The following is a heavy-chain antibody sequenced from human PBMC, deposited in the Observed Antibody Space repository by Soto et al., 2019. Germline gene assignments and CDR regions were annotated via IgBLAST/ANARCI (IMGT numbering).Heavy chain of an antibody. Sequence: ASVKVSCKASGYTFTSYGISWVRQAPGQGLEWMGWISAYNGNTNYAQKLQGRVTMTTDTSTSTAYMELRSLRSDDTAVYYCARDWYYYDSSGYSDYWGQGTLVTVSS. CDR3: ARDWYYYDSSGYSDY. J-gene: IGHJ4*02. CDR2: ISAYNGNT. V-gene: IGHV1-18*01. CDR1: GYTFTSYG. D-gene: IGHD3-22*01.